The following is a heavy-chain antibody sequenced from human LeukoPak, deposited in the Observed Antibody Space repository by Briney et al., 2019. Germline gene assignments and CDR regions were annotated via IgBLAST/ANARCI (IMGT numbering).Heavy chain of an antibody. Sequence: TGGSLRLSCAASGFTFSNAWMSWVRQAPGKGLEWVGRIKSKTDGGTTDYAAPVKGRFTISRDDSKNTLYLQMNSLKTEDTAVYYCTTYGGPFWSGYYLWGQGTLVTVSS. CDR2: IKSKTDGGTT. CDR1: GFTFSNAW. D-gene: IGHD3-3*01. CDR3: TTYGGPFWSGYYL. J-gene: IGHJ4*02. V-gene: IGHV3-15*01.